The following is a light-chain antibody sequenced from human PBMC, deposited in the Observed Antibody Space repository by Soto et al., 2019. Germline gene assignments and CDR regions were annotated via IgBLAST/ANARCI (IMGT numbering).Light chain of an antibody. CDR3: QSYDSSLSGYV. J-gene: IGLJ1*01. CDR2: DDS. Sequence: QSVLTQPPSVSGAPGQRVTISCTGSSSNIGAGYDVHWYQQLPGTAPKLLIYDDSNRPSGVPDRFSGSKSGTSASLAITGLQAEDDADYSCQSYDSSLSGYVFGTGTQLTVL. V-gene: IGLV1-40*01. CDR1: SSNIGAGYD.